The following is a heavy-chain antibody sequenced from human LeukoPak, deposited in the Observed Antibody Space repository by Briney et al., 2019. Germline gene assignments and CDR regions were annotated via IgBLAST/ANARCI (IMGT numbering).Heavy chain of an antibody. V-gene: IGHV3-30*18. Sequence: GSLRLSCAASGFTFTTFGIHWVRQAPGKGLEWVAAISPDGKIEYYTDSVKGRFTLSRDNSKNMIYLQMNSLRGEDSAVYFCAKINNDDDYWGQGALVTVSS. D-gene: IGHD1/OR15-1a*01. J-gene: IGHJ4*02. CDR2: ISPDGKIE. CDR3: AKINNDDDY. CDR1: GFTFTTFG.